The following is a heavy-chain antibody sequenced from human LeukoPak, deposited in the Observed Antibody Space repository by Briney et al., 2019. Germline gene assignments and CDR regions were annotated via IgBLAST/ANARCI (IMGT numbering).Heavy chain of an antibody. CDR3: AKESTIGGVYYYYGMDV. CDR1: GFTFSSYG. CDR2: IDGGGGRT. Sequence: PGGFLRLSCAASGFTFSSYGMHWVRQAPGVGLEWVSAIDGGGGRTWHADSVRGRFTISRDNSKNTLFMQMNSLRAEDTAVYYCAKESTIGGVYYYYGMDVWGQGTTVTVSS. V-gene: IGHV3-23*01. J-gene: IGHJ6*02. D-gene: IGHD3-3*01.